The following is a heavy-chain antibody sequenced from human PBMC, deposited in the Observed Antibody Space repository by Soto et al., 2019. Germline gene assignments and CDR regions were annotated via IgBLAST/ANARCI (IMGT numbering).Heavy chain of an antibody. V-gene: IGHV3-11*06. Sequence: PGGSLRLSCAASGFTFSDYYMSWIRQAPGKGLEWVSYISSSSNYTNYADSVKGRFTISRDSTKKTLYLQMDSLRVEDTAMYFCARDFPDRTRAAAHLFDPWGQGALVTVSS. J-gene: IGHJ5*02. CDR2: ISSSSNYT. CDR1: GFTFSDYY. CDR3: ARDFPDRTRAAAHLFDP. D-gene: IGHD6-13*01.